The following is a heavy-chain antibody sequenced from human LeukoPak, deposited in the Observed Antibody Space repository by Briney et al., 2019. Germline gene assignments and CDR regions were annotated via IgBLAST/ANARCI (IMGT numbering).Heavy chain of an antibody. J-gene: IGHJ4*02. D-gene: IGHD5-18*01. V-gene: IGHV3-30*18. CDR1: GFTFSSYG. CDR3: AKDRDDPLLQLWGYYFDY. CDR2: ISYDGSNK. Sequence: GGSLRLSCAASGFTFSSYGMHWVRQVPGKGLEWVAVISYDGSNKYYADSVKGRFTISRDNSKNTLYLQMNSLRAEDTAVYYCAKDRDDPLLQLWGYYFDYWGQGTLVTVSS.